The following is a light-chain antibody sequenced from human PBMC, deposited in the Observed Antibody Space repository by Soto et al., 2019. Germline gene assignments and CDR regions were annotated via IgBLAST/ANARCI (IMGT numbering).Light chain of an antibody. Sequence: EIVLTQSPGSLSLSPGERATLSCRASQSVSSSYLAWHQQKPGQAPRLLIYGASSRAAGIPDRFSGSGSGTDFTLTIRRLEPEDFAVYYCQQYGSSPTWTFGQGTKVDI. CDR3: QQYGSSPTWT. CDR2: GAS. V-gene: IGKV3-20*01. J-gene: IGKJ1*01. CDR1: QSVSSSY.